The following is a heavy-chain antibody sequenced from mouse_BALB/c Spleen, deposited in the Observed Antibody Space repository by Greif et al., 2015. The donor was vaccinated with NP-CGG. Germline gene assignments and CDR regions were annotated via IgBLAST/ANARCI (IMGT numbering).Heavy chain of an antibody. CDR1: GFTFSSFG. J-gene: IGHJ1*01. CDR2: ISSGSSTI. V-gene: IGHV5-17*02. CDR3: ARSDYYGSSYWYFDV. Sequence: DVKLQESGGGLVQPGGSRKLSCAASGFTFSSFGMHWVRQAPEKGLEWVAYISSGSSTIYYADTVKGRFTISRDNPKNTLFLQMTSLRSEDTAMYYCARSDYYGSSYWYFDVWGAGTTVTVSS. D-gene: IGHD1-1*01.